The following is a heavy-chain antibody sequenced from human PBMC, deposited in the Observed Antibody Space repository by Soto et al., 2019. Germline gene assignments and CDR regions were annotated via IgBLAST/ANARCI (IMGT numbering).Heavy chain of an antibody. CDR3: ASSSNSHYGLAV. D-gene: IGHD1-1*01. CDR2: IKSQSDGRTE. CDR1: GFTFNSAG. V-gene: IGHV3-15*01. Sequence: PGGSLRLSCAASGFTFNSAGMTWVRQPPGRGLEWVCRIKSQSDGRTEDSAAPVKVRITISRDEATNSLHIQRNSLKPEDADVYCCASSSNSHYGLAVWGQGTLVTVSS. J-gene: IGHJ6*02.